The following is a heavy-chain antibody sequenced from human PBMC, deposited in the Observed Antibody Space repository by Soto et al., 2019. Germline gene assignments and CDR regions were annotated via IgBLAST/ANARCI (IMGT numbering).Heavy chain of an antibody. CDR2: ISGSGTTA. CDR3: AKTTDGWFSAFEI. Sequence: GGSLRLSWAASGFVLSSYAMSWVRQAPGKGLEWVSAISGSGTTAYYADSVKGRFIFSRDNPKNTMYLQMNSLRAEDTAVYFCAKTTDGWFSAFEIWGQGTVDTVSS. D-gene: IGHD6-19*01. CDR1: GFVLSSYA. J-gene: IGHJ3*02. V-gene: IGHV3-23*01.